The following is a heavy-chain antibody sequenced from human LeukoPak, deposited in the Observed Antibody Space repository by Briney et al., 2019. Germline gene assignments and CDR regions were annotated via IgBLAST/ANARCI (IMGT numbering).Heavy chain of an antibody. V-gene: IGHV4-4*07. J-gene: IGHJ6*03. CDR3: ARDRSEYSSGWYGREDYYYMDV. CDR2: IYTSGST. CDR1: GGSISSYY. D-gene: IGHD6-19*01. Sequence: SETLSLTCTVSGGSISSYYWSWIRQPAGKGLEWIGRIYTSGSTNYNPSLKSRVTMSVDTSKNQFSLKLSSMTAADTAVYYCARDRSEYSSGWYGREDYYYMDVWGKGTTVTVSS.